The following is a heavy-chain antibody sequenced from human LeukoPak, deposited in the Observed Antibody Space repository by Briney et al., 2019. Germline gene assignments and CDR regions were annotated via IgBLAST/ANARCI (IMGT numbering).Heavy chain of an antibody. CDR2: IRSKAYGGTA. CDR3: SREIRYFDWFQADY. CDR1: GFTFGDYS. D-gene: IGHD3-9*01. V-gene: IGHV3-49*03. Sequence: PGGSLRLSCSASGFTFGDYSTSWFRQAPGKGLEWVGFIRSKAYGGTAEYAASVKGRFTISGDDSESIAYLQMDSLKTEDTAVYYCSREIRYFDWFQADYWGQGTLVTVSS. J-gene: IGHJ4*02.